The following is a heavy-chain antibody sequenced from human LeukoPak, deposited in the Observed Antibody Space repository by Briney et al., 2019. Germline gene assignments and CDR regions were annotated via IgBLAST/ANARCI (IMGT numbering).Heavy chain of an antibody. CDR3: AKDRPNYYGSNGHYYRRDGDY. Sequence: QPGGSLRLSCAASGFTFSSYWMSWVRQAPGKGLEWVANIKYDGSEKYYVDSVKGRFTISRDNAKNSLYLQMNSLRVEDTAVYFCAKDRPNYYGSNGHYYRRDGDYWGQGTLVTVSS. V-gene: IGHV3-7*03. CDR1: GFTFSSYW. D-gene: IGHD3-22*01. J-gene: IGHJ4*02. CDR2: IKYDGSEK.